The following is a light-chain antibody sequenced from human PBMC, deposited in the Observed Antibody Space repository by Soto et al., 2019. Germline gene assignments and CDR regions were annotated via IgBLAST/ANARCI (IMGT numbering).Light chain of an antibody. Sequence: QSVLPQPASVSGSPGQSITISCTGTSSDVGGYNYVSWYQQHPGKAPKLMIYDVSNRPSGVSNRFSGSKSGNTAALTISGLQAEDEADYYCSSYTSSSTVVFGGGTQLHVL. J-gene: IGLJ2*01. CDR1: SSDVGGYNY. CDR2: DVS. CDR3: SSYTSSSTVV. V-gene: IGLV2-14*01.